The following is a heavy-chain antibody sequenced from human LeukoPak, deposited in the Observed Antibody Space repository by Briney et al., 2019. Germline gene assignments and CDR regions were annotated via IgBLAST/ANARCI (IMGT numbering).Heavy chain of an antibody. D-gene: IGHD6-19*01. CDR3: AVGRQWLVPDYFDY. Sequence: PGGSLRLSCAASGFTFSSYAMHWVRQAPGKGLEWVAVISYDGSNKYYADSVKSRFTISRDNSKNTLYLQMNSLRAEDTAVYYCAVGRQWLVPDYFDYWGQGTLVTVSS. V-gene: IGHV3-30-3*01. J-gene: IGHJ4*02. CDR2: ISYDGSNK. CDR1: GFTFSSYA.